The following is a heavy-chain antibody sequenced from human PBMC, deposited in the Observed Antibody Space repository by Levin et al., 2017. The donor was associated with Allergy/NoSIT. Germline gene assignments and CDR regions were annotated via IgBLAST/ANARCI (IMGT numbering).Heavy chain of an antibody. Sequence: SCTVSGGSITSYYWSWIRQPPGKGLEWIGYIYYSGSTNYNPSLKSRVTISVDTSKSQFSLKLSSVTAADTAVYYCARDQTYYYGSESYFYFESWGQGSLVTVSS. CDR1: GGSITSYY. CDR3: ARDQTYYYGSESYFYFES. CDR2: IYYSGST. J-gene: IGHJ5*01. D-gene: IGHD3-10*01. V-gene: IGHV4-59*01.